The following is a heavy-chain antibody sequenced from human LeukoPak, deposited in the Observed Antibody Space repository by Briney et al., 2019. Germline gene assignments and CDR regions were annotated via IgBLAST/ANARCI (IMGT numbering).Heavy chain of an antibody. Sequence: SETLSLTCTVSGGSISSYYWSWIRQPPGKGLEWIGYIYYSGSTNYNPSLKSRVCISVDTSKNQFSLKLSSVTAADTAVYYCAREYYDILTGYPDAFDIWGQGTMVTVSS. J-gene: IGHJ3*02. CDR1: GGSISSYY. V-gene: IGHV4-59*01. CDR3: AREYYDILTGYPDAFDI. CDR2: IYYSGST. D-gene: IGHD3-9*01.